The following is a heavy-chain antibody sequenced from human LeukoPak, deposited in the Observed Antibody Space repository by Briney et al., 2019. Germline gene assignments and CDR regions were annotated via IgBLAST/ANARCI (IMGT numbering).Heavy chain of an antibody. Sequence: PSETLSLTCTVSGGSISSGDYYWSWIRQPPGKGLEWIGYIYYSGSTNYNPSLKSRVTISVDTSKNQFSLKLSSVTAADTAVYYCARHDVGLWAVDTAMVDLWGQGTLVTVSS. CDR1: GGSISSGDYY. J-gene: IGHJ4*02. D-gene: IGHD5-18*01. CDR3: ARHDVGLWAVDTAMVDL. CDR2: IYYSGST. V-gene: IGHV4-61*08.